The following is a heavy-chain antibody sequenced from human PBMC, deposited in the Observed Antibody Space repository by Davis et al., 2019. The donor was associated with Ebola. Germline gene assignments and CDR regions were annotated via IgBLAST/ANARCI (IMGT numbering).Heavy chain of an antibody. Sequence: GESLKISCAASGFTFSSYAMSWVRQAPGKGLEWVSGINWNGASSGYADSVKGRFTISRDNVKNSLYLRMNSLRVEDTALYHCARVNAATGYSRFDTWGQGTLVTVSS. CDR2: INWNGASS. D-gene: IGHD3-9*01. CDR1: GFTFSSYA. V-gene: IGHV3-20*01. J-gene: IGHJ5*01. CDR3: ARVNAATGYSRFDT.